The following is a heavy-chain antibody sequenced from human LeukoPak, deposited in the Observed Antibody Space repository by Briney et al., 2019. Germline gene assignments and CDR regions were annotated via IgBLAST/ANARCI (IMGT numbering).Heavy chain of an antibody. CDR3: AREEGMVKGYYFDY. V-gene: IGHV5-51*01. CDR2: IYPGDFDT. CDR1: GSRFTGYW. Sequence: GAPLKISSKGSGSRFTGYWIAWVRQMPGKGLEWMGIIYPGDFDTTYSPSFQGQVTISADKSISTAYLQWSSLKASDTAMYYCAREEGMVKGYYFDYWGQGTLVTVSS. J-gene: IGHJ4*02. D-gene: IGHD5-18*01.